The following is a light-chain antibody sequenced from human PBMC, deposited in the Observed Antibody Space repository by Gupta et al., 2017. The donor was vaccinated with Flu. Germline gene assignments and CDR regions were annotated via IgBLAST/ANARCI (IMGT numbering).Light chain of an antibody. J-gene: IGLJ2*01. V-gene: IGLV3-1*01. CDR2: QDD. CDR1: RFGKIY. CDR3: QTWDDSTVL. Sequence: YEVTQAPSMSVSAGQTASMSCSGERFGKIYVSWYQQRPGQSPTLVIYQDDKRPSGIPQRFSGSVTGNTATLTISGIQPLDEDDYYCQTWDDSTVLFGGGTKLSVL.